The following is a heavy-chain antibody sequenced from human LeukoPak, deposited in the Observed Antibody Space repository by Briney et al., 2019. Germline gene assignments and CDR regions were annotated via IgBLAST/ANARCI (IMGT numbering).Heavy chain of an antibody. J-gene: IGHJ4*02. CDR2: IKQDGSER. D-gene: IGHD3-10*01. V-gene: IGHV3-7*01. CDR1: GFTFSNAW. CDR3: ARAGSHWHYVY. Sequence: GGSLRLSCAASGFTFSNAWMSWVRQSPTKGLEWVANIKQDGSERYYVDSVKGRFTISRDNAKNSLSLQMNNLRVEDTAVYYCARAGSHWHYVYWGQGTVVTVSS.